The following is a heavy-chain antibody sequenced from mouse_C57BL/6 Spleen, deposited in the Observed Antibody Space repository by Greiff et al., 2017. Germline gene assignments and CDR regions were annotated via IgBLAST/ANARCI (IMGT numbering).Heavy chain of an antibody. CDR3: AKSYSGSLRGFAY. Sequence: QVQLQQSGAELMKPGASVKLSCKATGYTFTGYWIEWVKQRPGHGLEWIGEILPGSGSTSYNEKFKGKATFTADTSSNTAYMQLSSLTTEDSAIYYCAKSYSGSLRGFAYWGQGTLVTVSA. J-gene: IGHJ3*01. CDR1: GYTFTGYW. D-gene: IGHD1-1*01. CDR2: ILPGSGST. V-gene: IGHV1-9*01.